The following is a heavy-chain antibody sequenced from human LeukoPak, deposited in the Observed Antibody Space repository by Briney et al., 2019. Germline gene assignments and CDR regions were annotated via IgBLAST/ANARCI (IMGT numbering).Heavy chain of an antibody. J-gene: IGHJ4*02. CDR3: AKVSTWSKYYFDY. Sequence: GGSLRLSCTASGFTFSSYAMSWVRQAPGKGLEWVSTISGSAITTYYADSVTGRFTISRDNSKNTLYLQMNSLRAEDTAVYYCAKVSTWSKYYFDYWGQGTLVTVSS. CDR1: GFTFSSYA. CDR2: ISGSAITT. D-gene: IGHD6-13*01. V-gene: IGHV3-23*01.